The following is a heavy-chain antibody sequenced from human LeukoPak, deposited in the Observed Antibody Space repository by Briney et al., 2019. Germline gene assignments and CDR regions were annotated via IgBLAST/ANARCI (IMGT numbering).Heavy chain of an antibody. V-gene: IGHV1-18*01. CDR1: GYTFTSYG. J-gene: IGHJ4*02. D-gene: IGHD3-16*02. Sequence: GASVKVSCKASGYTFTSYGISWVRQAPGQGLEWMGWISAYNGNTNYAQKLQGRVTMTTDTSTSTAYMELRSLRSDDTAVYYCARSLSVWGSYRQPLAYWGQGTLVTVSS. CDR3: ARSLSVWGSYRQPLAY. CDR2: ISAYNGNT.